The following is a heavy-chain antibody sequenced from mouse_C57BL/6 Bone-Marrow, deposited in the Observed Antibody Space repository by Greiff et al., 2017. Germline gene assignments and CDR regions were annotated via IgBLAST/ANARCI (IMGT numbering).Heavy chain of an antibody. CDR3: ARRDVGDY. Sequence: EVQLQQSGPELVKPGASVKISCKASGYTFTDYYMNWVKQSHGKSLEWIGDINPNNGGTSYHQKFKGKATLTVDKSSSTAYMELRSLTSEDSAVDYCARRDVGDYWGQGTSVTVSS. V-gene: IGHV1-26*01. J-gene: IGHJ4*01. CDR1: GYTFTDYY. CDR2: INPNNGGT.